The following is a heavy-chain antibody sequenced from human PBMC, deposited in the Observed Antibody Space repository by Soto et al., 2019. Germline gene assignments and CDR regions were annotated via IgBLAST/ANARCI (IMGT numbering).Heavy chain of an antibody. Sequence: QVQLVQSGAEVKKPGASVKVSCKASGYTFTSYGISWVRQAPGQGLEWMGWISAYNGNTNYAQKLQGRVTMTTDTSTSTAYMEPRSLRSDDTAVYYCARSYCSGGSCYYAYWYFDLWGRGTLVTVSS. V-gene: IGHV1-18*01. CDR1: GYTFTSYG. D-gene: IGHD2-15*01. J-gene: IGHJ2*01. CDR2: ISAYNGNT. CDR3: ARSYCSGGSCYYAYWYFDL.